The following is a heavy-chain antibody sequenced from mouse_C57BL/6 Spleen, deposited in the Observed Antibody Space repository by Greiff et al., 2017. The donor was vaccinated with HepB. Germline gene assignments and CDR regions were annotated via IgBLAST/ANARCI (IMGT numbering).Heavy chain of an antibody. V-gene: IGHV1-64*01. CDR1: GYTFTSYW. Sequence: QVQLQQPGAELVKPGASVKLSCKASGYTFTSYWMHWVKQRPGQGLEWIGMIHPNSGSTNYNEKFKSKATLTVDKSSSTAYMQLSSLTSEDSAVYYCARRGAYYSNYEMDYWGQGTSVTVSS. CDR3: ARRGAYYSNYEMDY. D-gene: IGHD2-5*01. J-gene: IGHJ4*01. CDR2: IHPNSGST.